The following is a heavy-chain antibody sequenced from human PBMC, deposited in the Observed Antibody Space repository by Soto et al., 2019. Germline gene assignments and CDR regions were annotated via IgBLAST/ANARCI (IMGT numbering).Heavy chain of an antibody. V-gene: IGHV3-48*02. CDR2: ITSDTNTI. CDR1: GFPFSIYS. J-gene: IGHJ4*02. CDR3: ARSVEGQFHY. Sequence: EVQLVESGGGLVQPGGSLRLTCVASGFPFSIYSMNWVRQAPGKGLEWSSYITSDTNTIKYADSVKGRFTISRDNAKNLVYLQMNSLRDEDTAVYFCARSVEGQFHYWGQVTVVTVSS.